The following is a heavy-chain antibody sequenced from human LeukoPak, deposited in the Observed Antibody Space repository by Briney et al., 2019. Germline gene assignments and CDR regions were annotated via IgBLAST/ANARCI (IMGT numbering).Heavy chain of an antibody. CDR2: IKPDGSEK. CDR3: ARGDFESGTYNDAFDV. V-gene: IGHV3-7*01. J-gene: IGHJ3*01. D-gene: IGHD1-1*01. Sequence: GGSLRLSCAASGFMFSGYWMSWVRQAPGKGLEWVANIKPDGSEKYSVDSVKGRSTISRDNAKNSLYLQMSSLRVEDTAVYYCARGDFESGTYNDAFDVWGQGTMVTVS. CDR1: GFMFSGYW.